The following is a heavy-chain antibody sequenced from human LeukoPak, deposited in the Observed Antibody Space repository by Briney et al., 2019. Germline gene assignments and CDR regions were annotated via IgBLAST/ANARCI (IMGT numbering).Heavy chain of an antibody. CDR1: GFTFSSYW. CDR3: ARNPVLSAATRYNWFDP. J-gene: IGHJ5*02. D-gene: IGHD2-2*01. CDR2: IKQDGSEK. V-gene: IGHV3-7*01. Sequence: GGSLRLSCAASGFTFSSYWMNWVRQAPGKGLEWAANIKQDGSEKYYVDSVKGRFTISRDNARNSLYLQMNSLRVEDTAVYYCARNPVLSAATRYNWFDPWGQGTLVTVSS.